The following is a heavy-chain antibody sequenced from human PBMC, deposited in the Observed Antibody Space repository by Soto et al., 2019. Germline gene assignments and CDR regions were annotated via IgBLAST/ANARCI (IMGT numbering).Heavy chain of an antibody. CDR2: INAGNGNT. CDR1: RYTFTSSA. CDR3: ARDLGGWTDY. D-gene: IGHD6-19*01. J-gene: IGHJ4*02. V-gene: IGHV1-3*01. Sequence: QVQLVQSGAEVKKPGASVKDSCKASRYTFTSSAIHWVRQAPGPSLEWMGWINAGNGNTKYSQKFQDRVTITRDTSASTPYMELRSLRSEDTAVYYCARDLGGWTDYWGQGTLVTVSS.